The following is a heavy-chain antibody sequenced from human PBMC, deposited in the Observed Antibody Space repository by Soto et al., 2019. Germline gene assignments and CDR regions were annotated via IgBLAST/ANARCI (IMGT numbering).Heavy chain of an antibody. J-gene: IGHJ4*02. V-gene: IGHV4-59*01. CDR1: GGSISSYY. D-gene: IGHD6-13*01. Sequence: QVQLQESGPGLVKPSETLSLTCTVSGGSISSYYWSWIRQPPGKGLEWIGYIYYSGSTNYNPSLKSRVTISVDTSKNQFPLKLSSVTAADTAVYYCARAAAAGTFDYWGQGTLVTVSS. CDR3: ARAAAAGTFDY. CDR2: IYYSGST.